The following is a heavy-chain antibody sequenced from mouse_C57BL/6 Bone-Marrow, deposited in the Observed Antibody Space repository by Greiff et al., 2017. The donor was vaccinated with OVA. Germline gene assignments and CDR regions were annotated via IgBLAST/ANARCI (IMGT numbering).Heavy chain of an antibody. Sequence: EVQLQQSGPELVKPGASVKISCKASGYSFTGYYMNWVKQSPEKSLEWIGEINPSTGGTTYNQKFKAKATLTVDKSSSTAYMQLKSLTSEDSAVYYCARGSYYGSSYFYYAMDYWGQGTSVTVSS. V-gene: IGHV1-42*01. J-gene: IGHJ4*01. CDR2: INPSTGGT. CDR1: GYSFTGYY. D-gene: IGHD1-1*01. CDR3: ARGSYYGSSYFYYAMDY.